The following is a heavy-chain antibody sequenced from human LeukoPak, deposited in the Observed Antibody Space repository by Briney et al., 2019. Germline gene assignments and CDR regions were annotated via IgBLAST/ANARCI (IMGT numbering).Heavy chain of an antibody. V-gene: IGHV3-66*01. CDR1: GFTFSSYG. J-gene: IGHJ4*02. CDR2: IYSGGST. D-gene: IGHD6-19*01. Sequence: PGGSLRLSCAVSGFTFSSYGVSWVRQAPGKGLEWVSVIYSGGSTYYADSVKGRFTISRDNSKNTLYLQMNSLRAEDTAVYYCARGVSSSGWSHFDYWGQETLVTVSS. CDR3: ARGVSSSGWSHFDY.